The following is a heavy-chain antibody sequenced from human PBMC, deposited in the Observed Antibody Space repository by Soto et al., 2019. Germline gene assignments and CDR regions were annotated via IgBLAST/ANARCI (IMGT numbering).Heavy chain of an antibody. CDR2: ISYDGSNK. J-gene: IGHJ3*02. D-gene: IGHD3-16*01. CDR1: GFTFSSYA. V-gene: IGHV3-30-3*01. CDR3: ARDLGRYGDDAFDI. Sequence: QVQLVESGGGVVQPGRSLRLSCAASGFTFSSYAMHWVRQAPGKGLEWVAVISYDGSNKYYADSVKGRFTISRDNSKNTLYLQMNSLRAEDTAVYYCARDLGRYGDDAFDIRGQGTKVTVSS.